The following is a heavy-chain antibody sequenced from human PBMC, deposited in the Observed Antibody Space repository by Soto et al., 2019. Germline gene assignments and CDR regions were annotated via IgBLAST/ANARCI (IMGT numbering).Heavy chain of an antibody. CDR2: INAGNGNT. CDR3: ARDGSASVLRFLEWLLGSYFDY. Sequence: GASVKVSCKASGYTFTSYAMHWVRQAPGQRLEWMGWINAGNGNTKYSQKFQGRVTITRDTSASTAYMELSSLRSEDTAVYYCARDGSASVLRFLEWLLGSYFDYWGQGTLVTVSS. D-gene: IGHD3-3*01. V-gene: IGHV1-3*01. CDR1: GYTFTSYA. J-gene: IGHJ4*02.